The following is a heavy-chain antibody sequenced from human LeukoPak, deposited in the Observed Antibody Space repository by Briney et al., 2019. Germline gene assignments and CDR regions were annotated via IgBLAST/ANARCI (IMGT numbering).Heavy chain of an antibody. CDR1: GFTFSTYS. D-gene: IGHD2-21*01. CDR3: ARDVDLYLDF. V-gene: IGHV3-21*01. J-gene: IGHJ4*02. Sequence: GGSLRLSCAASGFTFSTYSINWVRQAPGKGLEWVSCISSSSRFIYYADSVKGRFTISRDTSTNTLFLQMSSLRAEDTAVYYCARDVDLYLDFWGQGTLATVSS. CDR2: ISSSSRFI.